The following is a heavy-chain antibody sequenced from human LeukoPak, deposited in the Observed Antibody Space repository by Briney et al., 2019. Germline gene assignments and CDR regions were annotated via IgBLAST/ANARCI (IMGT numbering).Heavy chain of an antibody. Sequence: GGSLRLSCAASGFTFDDYAMHWVRQAPGKGLEWVSGISRNSGSIGYADSVKGRFTISRDNAKNSLYLQMNSLRAEDTALYYCAKEDTVTRFSAFDIWGQGTMVTVSS. D-gene: IGHD4-17*01. CDR2: ISRNSGSI. J-gene: IGHJ3*02. CDR3: AKEDTVTRFSAFDI. CDR1: GFTFDDYA. V-gene: IGHV3-9*01.